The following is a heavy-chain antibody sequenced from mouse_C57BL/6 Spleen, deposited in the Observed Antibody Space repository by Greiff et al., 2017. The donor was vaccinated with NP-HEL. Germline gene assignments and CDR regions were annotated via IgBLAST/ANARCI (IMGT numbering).Heavy chain of an antibody. J-gene: IGHJ2*01. CDR1: GFTFSDYY. CDR3: ARALLRSYFDY. CDR2: INYDGSST. D-gene: IGHD1-1*01. V-gene: IGHV5-16*01. Sequence: EVQVVESEGGLVQPGSSMKLSCTASGFTFSDYYMAWVRQVPEKGLEWVANINYDGSSTYYLDSLKSRFIISRDNAKNILYLQMSSLKSEDTATYYCARALLRSYFDYWGQGTTLTVSS.